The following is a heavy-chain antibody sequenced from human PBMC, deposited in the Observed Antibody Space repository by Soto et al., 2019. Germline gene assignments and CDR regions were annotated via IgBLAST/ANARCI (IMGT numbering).Heavy chain of an antibody. CDR3: ARVTTFYDILTSSYALNYFDY. D-gene: IGHD3-9*01. V-gene: IGHV3-53*01. Sequence: GGSLRLSCTASGFSVTSNYMTWVRQAPGKGLECVSVIYAGGNTYYADSVKGRFTISSDNSKNTLFLQMNKLRAEDTAVYYCARVTTFYDILTSSYALNYFDYWGQGTRVTVSS. J-gene: IGHJ4*02. CDR2: IYAGGNT. CDR1: GFSVTSNY.